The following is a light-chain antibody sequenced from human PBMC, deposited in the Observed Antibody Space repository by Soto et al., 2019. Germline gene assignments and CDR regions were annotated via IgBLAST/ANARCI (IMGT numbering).Light chain of an antibody. Sequence: DIRMTQSPSSLSASVGDRVTITCRASQNITLFLNWYQQKPGKAPKLLIYGESSLESGVPSRYSGGGSGTDFTLTISSLQPEDFVTYYCQQTYNTPYTFGQGTKLEI. CDR1: QNITLF. CDR2: GES. CDR3: QQTYNTPYT. J-gene: IGKJ2*01. V-gene: IGKV1-39*01.